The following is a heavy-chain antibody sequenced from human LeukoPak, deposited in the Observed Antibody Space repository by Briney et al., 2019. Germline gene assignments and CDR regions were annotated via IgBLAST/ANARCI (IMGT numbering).Heavy chain of an antibody. CDR2: IYHSGST. CDR1: GGSISSSNW. V-gene: IGHV4-4*02. Sequence: SETLSLTCTVSGGSISSSNWWSWVRQPPGKGLEWIGEIYHSGSTNYNPSLKSRVTISVDKSKNQFSLKLSSVTAADTAVYYCASAHQYSRLDYWGQGTLVTVSS. J-gene: IGHJ4*02. D-gene: IGHD5-12*01. CDR3: ASAHQYSRLDY.